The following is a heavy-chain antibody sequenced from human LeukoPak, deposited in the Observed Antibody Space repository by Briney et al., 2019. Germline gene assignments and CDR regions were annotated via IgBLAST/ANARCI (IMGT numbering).Heavy chain of an antibody. J-gene: IGHJ5*02. D-gene: IGHD6-6*01. CDR2: INPSGGST. Sequence: ASVKVSCKASGYTFTSYYLNWVRQAPGQGPDWIRIINPSGGSTSNAQKFQGRVTMTRDTSVSTAYMELSSLRSDDTAVYYCARSNIATRRGDNWFDPWGQGTLVTVSS. CDR3: ARSNIATRRGDNWFDP. CDR1: GYTFTSYY. V-gene: IGHV1-46*01.